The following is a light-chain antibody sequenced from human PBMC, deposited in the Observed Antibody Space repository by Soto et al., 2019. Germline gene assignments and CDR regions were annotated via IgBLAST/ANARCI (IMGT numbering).Light chain of an antibody. V-gene: IGLV2-11*01. CDR2: DVT. J-gene: IGLJ1*01. CDR1: SSDVGGYNY. CDR3: NSYAGSYTLYV. Sequence: QSVLTQPPSASGTPGQRVIISCSGSSSDVGGYNYVSWYQQHPGKAPKLTIYDVTKRPSGVPDRFSGSKSGNTASLTISGLQAEDEADYYCNSYAGSYTLYVFGTGTKVTVL.